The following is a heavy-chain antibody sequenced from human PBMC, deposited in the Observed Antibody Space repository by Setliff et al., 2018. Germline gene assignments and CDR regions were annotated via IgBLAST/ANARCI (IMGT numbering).Heavy chain of an antibody. CDR3: AKGGGRYHSDS. Sequence: LSLTCAVSDFSVSSVYYWGWIRQPPGKGLEWIANVYYSGSTYYNPSLESRVTMSVDTSKKQFSLKLSSVTAADTAVYYCAKGGGRYHSDSWGQGILVTVSS. D-gene: IGHD1-1*01. CDR2: VYYSGST. V-gene: IGHV4-38-2*01. CDR1: DFSVSSVYY. J-gene: IGHJ4*02.